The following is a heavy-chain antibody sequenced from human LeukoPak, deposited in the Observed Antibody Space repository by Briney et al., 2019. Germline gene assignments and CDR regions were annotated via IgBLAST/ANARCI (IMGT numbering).Heavy chain of an antibody. J-gene: IGHJ6*02. V-gene: IGHV1-8*02. D-gene: IGHD6-13*01. CDR3: ARGSSSWYLSSGYVMDV. CDR1: GYTFTSYD. Sequence: ASVKVSCKASGYTFTSYDINWVRQASGQGLEWVGWMNPNSGNTGYAQKFQGRVTMTRNTSISTAYMELSSLRSEDTAVYYCARGSSSWYLSSGYVMDVWGQGTTVTVSS. CDR2: MNPNSGNT.